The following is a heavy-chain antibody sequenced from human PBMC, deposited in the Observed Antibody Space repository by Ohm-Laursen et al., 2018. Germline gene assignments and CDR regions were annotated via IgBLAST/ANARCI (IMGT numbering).Heavy chain of an antibody. Sequence: SLRLSCSASGFTFSSYEMNWVRQAPGKGLEWVANIKEYGSEKNYVDSVKGRFTISRDNAKNSLFLEMNNLRAEDSALYYCVRGGRYGNFWGQGTLVTVSS. CDR3: VRGGRYGNF. CDR1: GFTFSSYE. V-gene: IGHV3-7*01. J-gene: IGHJ4*02. D-gene: IGHD6-13*01. CDR2: IKEYGSEK.